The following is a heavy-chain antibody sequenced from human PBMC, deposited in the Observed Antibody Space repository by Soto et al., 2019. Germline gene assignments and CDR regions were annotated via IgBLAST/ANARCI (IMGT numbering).Heavy chain of an antibody. CDR1: GFTLSNAW. CDR3: TRTVYGSGSYYNVATPTSPENDY. Sequence: ERSMRLSCAASGFTLSNAWMRWVLQAPGKGLAWVGRIKSKTDGGTTDYAAPVKGRFTISRDDSKNTLYLQMNSLKTEDTAVYYCTRTVYGSGSYYNVATPTSPENDYWGQGPLVTVSS. CDR2: IKSKTDGGTT. V-gene: IGHV3-15*01. D-gene: IGHD3-10*01. J-gene: IGHJ4*02.